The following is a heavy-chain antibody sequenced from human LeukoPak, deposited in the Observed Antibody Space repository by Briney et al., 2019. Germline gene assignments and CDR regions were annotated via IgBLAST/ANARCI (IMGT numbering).Heavy chain of an antibody. CDR1: GYTFTAYY. Sequence: ASVKVSCKASGYTFTAYYVHWVRQAPGQGLEWMGRINPNSGGTNYAQKFQGRVTMTRDTSISTAYMELSRLRSDDTAVYYCARGATKSYYFDYWGQGTLVTVSS. CDR2: INPNSGGT. CDR3: ARGATKSYYFDY. V-gene: IGHV1-2*06. J-gene: IGHJ4*02. D-gene: IGHD1-26*01.